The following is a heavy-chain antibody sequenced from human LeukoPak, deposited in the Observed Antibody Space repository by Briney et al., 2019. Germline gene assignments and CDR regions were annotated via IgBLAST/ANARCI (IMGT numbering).Heavy chain of an antibody. CDR3: ARDRTGPKGFGVVWTPGSGMDV. J-gene: IGHJ6*02. CDR1: GFTFSSYG. CDR2: IWYDGSNK. V-gene: IGHV3-33*01. Sequence: GRSLRLSCAASGFTFSSYGMHWVRQAPGKGLEWVPVIWYDGSNKYYADSVKGRFTISRDNSKNTLYLQMNSLRAEDTAVYYCARDRTGPKGFGVVWTPGSGMDVWGQGTTVTVSS. D-gene: IGHD3-3*01.